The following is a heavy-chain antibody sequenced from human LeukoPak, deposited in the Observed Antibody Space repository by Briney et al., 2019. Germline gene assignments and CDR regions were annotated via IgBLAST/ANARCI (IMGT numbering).Heavy chain of an antibody. Sequence: PSETLSLTCTVSGGSISSGGYYWSWFRQHPGKGLEWIGYIYYSGSTYYNPSLKSRVTISVDTSKNQFSLKLSSVTAADTAVYYCARMGESTFDPWGQGTLVTVSS. CDR1: GGSISSGGYY. CDR2: IYYSGST. D-gene: IGHD3-16*01. CDR3: ARMGESTFDP. V-gene: IGHV4-31*03. J-gene: IGHJ5*02.